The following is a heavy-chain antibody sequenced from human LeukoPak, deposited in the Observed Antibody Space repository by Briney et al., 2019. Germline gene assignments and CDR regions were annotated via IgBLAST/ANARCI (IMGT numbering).Heavy chain of an antibody. CDR3: ARDPDSGYPYMDV. J-gene: IGHJ6*03. CDR1: GYTFTSYY. D-gene: IGHD5-12*01. CDR2: INPSGGST. Sequence: ASVKVSCKASGYTFTSYYMHWVRQAPGLGLEWMGIINPSGGSTSYAQKFQGRVTMTRDMSTSTVYMELSSLRSEDTAVYYCARDPDSGYPYMDVWGKGTTVTVSS. V-gene: IGHV1-46*01.